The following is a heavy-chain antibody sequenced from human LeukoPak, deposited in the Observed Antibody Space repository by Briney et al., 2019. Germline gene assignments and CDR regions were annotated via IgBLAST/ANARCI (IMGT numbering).Heavy chain of an antibody. CDR2: ISSDSSYI. V-gene: IGHV3-21*01. CDR1: GFTFSSYS. CDR3: ARRRYSSGRYSDY. J-gene: IGHJ4*02. D-gene: IGHD6-19*01. Sequence: GGSLRLSCAASGFTFSSYSMNWVRQAPGKGLEWVSSISSDSSYIYYADSVKGRFTISRDNSKNSLYLQMNSLRAEDTAVYYCARRRYSSGRYSDYWGQGTLVTVSS.